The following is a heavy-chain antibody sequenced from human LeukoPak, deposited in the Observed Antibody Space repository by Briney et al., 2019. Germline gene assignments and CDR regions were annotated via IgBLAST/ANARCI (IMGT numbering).Heavy chain of an antibody. Sequence: SETLSLTCTASGGSISSYYWSWIRQPPGKGLEWVGYIYYSGSTNYNPALKRRVTISVDTSKNQFSLKLSSVTAADTAVYYCAREYYYDSSGYRIGAFDIWGQGTMVTVSS. CDR3: AREYYYDSSGYRIGAFDI. CDR2: IYYSGST. D-gene: IGHD3-22*01. J-gene: IGHJ3*02. CDR1: GGSISSYY. V-gene: IGHV4-59*01.